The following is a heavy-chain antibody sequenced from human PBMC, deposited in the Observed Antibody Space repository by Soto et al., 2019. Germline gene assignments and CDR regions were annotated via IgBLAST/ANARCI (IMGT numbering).Heavy chain of an antibody. CDR2: ITGSGGST. V-gene: IGHV3-23*01. CDR1: GFTFSTYA. Sequence: EVQLLESGGGLVQPGGSLRLSCAASGFTFSTYAMIWVRQAPGKGLEWVSVITGSGGSTYYADSVKGRFTISRDTSKNTLFLQMNSLRAEDTAVYYCAKDRYGDYGGIDYWGQGTMVTVS. J-gene: IGHJ4*02. D-gene: IGHD4-17*01. CDR3: AKDRYGDYGGIDY.